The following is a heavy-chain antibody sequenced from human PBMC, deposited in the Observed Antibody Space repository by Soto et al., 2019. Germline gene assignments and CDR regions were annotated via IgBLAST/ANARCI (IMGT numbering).Heavy chain of an antibody. V-gene: IGHV4-59*01. CDR1: GGSISSYY. J-gene: IGHJ4*02. CDR3: ARGPQKILEWLLIAYYFDY. CDR2: IYYSGST. Sequence: SETLSLTCTVSGGSISSYYWSWIRQPPGKGLEWIGYIYYSGSTNYNPSLKSRVTISVDTSKNQFSLKLSSVTAADTAVYYCARGPQKILEWLLIAYYFDYWGQGTLVTVSS. D-gene: IGHD3-3*01.